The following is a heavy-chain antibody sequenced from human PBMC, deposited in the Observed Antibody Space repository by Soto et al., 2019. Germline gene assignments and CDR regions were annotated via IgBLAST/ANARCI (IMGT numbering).Heavy chain of an antibody. CDR2: IIPIFGTA. CDR3: ARDPYDYTTRDNYYYGMDV. V-gene: IGHV1-69*13. CDR1: GGTFSSYA. D-gene: IGHD4-4*01. J-gene: IGHJ6*02. Sequence: SVKVSCKASGGTFSSYAISWVRQAPGQGLEWMGGIIPIFGTANYAQKFQGRVTITADESTSTAYMELSSLRSEDTAVYYCARDPYDYTTRDNYYYGMDVWGQGTTVTVSS.